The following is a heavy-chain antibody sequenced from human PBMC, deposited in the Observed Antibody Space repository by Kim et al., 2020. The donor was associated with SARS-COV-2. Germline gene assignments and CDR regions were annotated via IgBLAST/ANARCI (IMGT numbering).Heavy chain of an antibody. V-gene: IGHV1-2*02. Sequence: ASVKVSCKASGYTFTGYYMHWVRQAPGQGLEWMGWINPNSGGTNYAQKFQGRVTMTRDTSISTAYMELSRLRSDDTAVYYCARDQEIFGVVIGTGGWFDPWGQGTLVTVSS. CDR1: GYTFTGYY. CDR2: INPNSGGT. D-gene: IGHD3-3*01. CDR3: ARDQEIFGVVIGTGGWFDP. J-gene: IGHJ5*02.